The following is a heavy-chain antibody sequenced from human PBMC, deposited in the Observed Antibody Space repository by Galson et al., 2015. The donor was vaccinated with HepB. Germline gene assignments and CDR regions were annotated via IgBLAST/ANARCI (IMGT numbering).Heavy chain of an antibody. Sequence: ETLSLTCTVSGGPIDGTTFYWGWIRQTPGKGLEWIASTYFNGNSYENPSPRCRVSIFGDTSRNESFHKLRSVAAADTAVYYCAKGPGYWSFDSWAQGTLVTGSS. CDR3: AKGPGYWSFDS. J-gene: IGHJ4*02. CDR1: GGPIDGTTFY. D-gene: IGHD3-9*01. CDR2: TYFNGNS. V-gene: IGHV4-39*01.